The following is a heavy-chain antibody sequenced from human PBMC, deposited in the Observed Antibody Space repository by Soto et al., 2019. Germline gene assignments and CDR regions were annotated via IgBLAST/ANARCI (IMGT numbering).Heavy chain of an antibody. CDR1: GGTFISYT. V-gene: IGHV1-69*02. D-gene: IGHD2-15*01. Sequence: SVKVSCKASGGTFISYTISWVRQAPGQGLEWMGRIIPILGIANYAQKFQGRVTITADKSTSTAYMELSSLRSEDTAVYYCARRYCSGGSCYHDAFDIWGQGTMVTVSS. J-gene: IGHJ3*02. CDR2: IIPILGIA. CDR3: ARRYCSGGSCYHDAFDI.